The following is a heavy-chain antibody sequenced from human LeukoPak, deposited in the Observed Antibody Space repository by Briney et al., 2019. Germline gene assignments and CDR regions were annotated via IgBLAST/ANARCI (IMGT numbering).Heavy chain of an antibody. CDR2: ISGSGSNT. V-gene: IGHV3-23*01. J-gene: IGHJ4*02. CDR3: ARELAGDYYDSSGYYPFDY. Sequence: GASLRLSCVASGFTFSTYAMTWVRQAPGKGLEWVSGISGSGSNTHYADSVKGRFTISRDNSNNTLYLQMNSLRGEDTAVYYCARELAGDYYDSSGYYPFDYWGQGTLVTVSS. CDR1: GFTFSTYA. D-gene: IGHD3-22*01.